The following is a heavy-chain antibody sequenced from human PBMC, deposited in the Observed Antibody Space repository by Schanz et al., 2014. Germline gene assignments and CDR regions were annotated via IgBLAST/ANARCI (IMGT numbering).Heavy chain of an antibody. V-gene: IGHV4-39*01. CDR2: LNYTGKT. D-gene: IGHD3-3*01. Sequence: QLHLQESGPGLAKPSETLSLICSVSGGSISTSSRYWGWIRQSPGKGLEWLGSLNYTGKTHYNPSLKRQVTLPQTTEKNEGEGNRTPVTAAETAGEEGGTHGNYEFWHGPTPQFENWGQGTLVTVS. J-gene: IGHJ4*02. CDR3: GTHGNYEFWHGPTPQFEN. CDR1: GGSISTSSRY.